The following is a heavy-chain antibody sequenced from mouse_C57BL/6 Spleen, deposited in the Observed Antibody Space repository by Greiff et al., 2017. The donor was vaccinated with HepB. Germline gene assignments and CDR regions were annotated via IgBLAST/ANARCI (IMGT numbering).Heavy chain of an antibody. V-gene: IGHV1-82*01. J-gene: IGHJ2*01. Sequence: QVQLQQSGPELVKPGASVKISCKASGYAFSSSWMNWVKQRPGKGLEWIGRIYPGDGDTNYNGKFKGKATLTADKSSSTAYMQLSSLTSEDSAVYFCARDYYGSSYHYFGYWGQGTTLTVSS. D-gene: IGHD1-1*01. CDR3: ARDYYGSSYHYFGY. CDR2: IYPGDGDT. CDR1: GYAFSSSW.